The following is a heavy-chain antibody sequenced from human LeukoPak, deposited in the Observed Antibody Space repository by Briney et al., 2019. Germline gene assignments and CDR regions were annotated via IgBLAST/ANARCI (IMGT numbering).Heavy chain of an antibody. CDR3: AGDYYGSGIDY. J-gene: IGHJ4*02. CDR2: IYYSGST. D-gene: IGHD3-10*01. Sequence: PSETLSLTCTVSGGSVSSGSYYWSWIRQPPGKGLEWIGYIYYSGSTNYNASLKSRVTISVDTSKNQFSLQLSSVTAADTAVYYCAGDYYGSGIDYWGQGTLVTVSS. CDR1: GGSVSSGSYY. V-gene: IGHV4-61*01.